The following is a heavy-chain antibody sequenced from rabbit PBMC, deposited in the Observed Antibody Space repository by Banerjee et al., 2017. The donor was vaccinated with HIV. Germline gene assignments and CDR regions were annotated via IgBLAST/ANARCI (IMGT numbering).Heavy chain of an antibody. CDR2: IGVGSGST. CDR3: ARDPLYTVGGGYDL. Sequence: QEQLVESGGGLVQPEGSLTLTCTASGFSFSSGYYICWVRQAPGKGLEWIGCIGVGSGSTYYASWAKGRFTISKTSSTTVTLQMTSLTAADTATYFCARDPLYTVGGGYDLWGPGTLVTVS. CDR1: GFSFSSGYY. V-gene: IGHV1S45*01. D-gene: IGHD1-1*01. J-gene: IGHJ4*01.